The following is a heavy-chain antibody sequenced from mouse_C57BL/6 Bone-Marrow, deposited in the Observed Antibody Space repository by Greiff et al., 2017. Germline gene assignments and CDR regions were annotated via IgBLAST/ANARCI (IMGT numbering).Heavy chain of an antibody. D-gene: IGHD2-10*01. CDR2: INYDGSST. Sequence: EVQLQESEGGLVQPGSSMKLSCTASGFTFSDYYMAWVRQVPEKGLEWVANINYDGSSTYYLDSLKSRFIISRDNAKNILYLQMSSLKSEDTATYYCAAYYGNYWYFDVWGTGTTVTVSS. CDR3: AAYYGNYWYFDV. V-gene: IGHV5-16*01. CDR1: GFTFSDYY. J-gene: IGHJ1*03.